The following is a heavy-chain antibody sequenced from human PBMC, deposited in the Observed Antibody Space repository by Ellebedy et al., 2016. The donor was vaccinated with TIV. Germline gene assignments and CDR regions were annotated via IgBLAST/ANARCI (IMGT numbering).Heavy chain of an antibody. CDR3: VRGTGDNMIGLKGWFDP. CDR1: GGSLSSHF. V-gene: IGHV4-59*11. D-gene: IGHD3-16*01. CDR2: IYDTGVT. J-gene: IGHJ5*02. Sequence: MPGGSLRLSCTVSGGSLSSHFWSWIRQPPRKGLEWIGRIYDTGVTNYSPSLKSRVTMSIDTSKNPFSLQLSSLTAADTAVYYCVRGTGDNMIGLKGWFDPWGQGTLVTVSS.